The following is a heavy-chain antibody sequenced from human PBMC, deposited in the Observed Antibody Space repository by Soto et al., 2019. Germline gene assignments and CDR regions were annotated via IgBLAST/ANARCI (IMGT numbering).Heavy chain of an antibody. D-gene: IGHD6-19*01. CDR3: ARLRGGGQWLDPWGMDV. Sequence: PSETLSLTCTVSGCSISSGGYYWSWIRQHPGKGLEWIGYIYYSGSTNYNPSLKSRVTISVDTSKNQFSLKLSSVTAADTAVYYCARLRGGGQWLDPWGMDVWGQGTTVTVSS. V-gene: IGHV4-61*08. CDR2: IYYSGST. CDR1: GCSISSGGYY. J-gene: IGHJ6*02.